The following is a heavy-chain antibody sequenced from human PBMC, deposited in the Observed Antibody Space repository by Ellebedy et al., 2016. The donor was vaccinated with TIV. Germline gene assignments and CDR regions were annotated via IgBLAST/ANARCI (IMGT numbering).Heavy chain of an antibody. Sequence: AASVKVSCKSSGYTFTSYAIHWVRQPPGKRLAWMGWINAGNGNKKYSQKFQGRVNITRETSASTAYMKLNSLRSEDTAVYYCATHLRIGTGVHDYNGIDVWGQGTTVTVSS. CDR2: INAGNGNK. CDR3: ATHLRIGTGVHDYNGIDV. V-gene: IGHV1-3*01. J-gene: IGHJ6*02. D-gene: IGHD1-1*01. CDR1: GYTFTSYA.